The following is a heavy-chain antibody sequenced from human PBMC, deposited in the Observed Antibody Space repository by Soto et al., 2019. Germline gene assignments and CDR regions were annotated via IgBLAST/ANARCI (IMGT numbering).Heavy chain of an antibody. D-gene: IGHD3-22*01. J-gene: IGHJ4*02. CDR1: GFTFSSYA. Sequence: EGSLRLSCAASGFTFSSYAMSWVRQAPGKGLEWVSAISGSGGSTYYADSVKGRFTISRDNSKNTLYLQMNSLRAEDTAVYYCARASAISYDSSGYYPFDYWGQGTLVTVSS. CDR3: ARASAISYDSSGYYPFDY. CDR2: ISGSGGST. V-gene: IGHV3-23*01.